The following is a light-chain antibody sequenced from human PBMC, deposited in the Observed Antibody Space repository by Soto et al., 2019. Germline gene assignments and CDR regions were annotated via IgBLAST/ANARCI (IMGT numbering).Light chain of an antibody. Sequence: DIVLIQSPVTLSLSPGRRATLSCKASQSISRSLAWYQQNHGQAPRIIIFDASNRATGIPVRFSASVSGTDGTITISSLETDDGTVYDCQQHSDWPLTFGGGTKVDIK. J-gene: IGKJ4*01. V-gene: IGKV3-11*01. CDR1: QSISRS. CDR2: DAS. CDR3: QQHSDWPLT.